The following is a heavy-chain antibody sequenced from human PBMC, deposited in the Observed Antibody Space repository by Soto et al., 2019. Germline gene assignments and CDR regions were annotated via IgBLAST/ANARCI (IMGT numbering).Heavy chain of an antibody. CDR3: ARSTEYYYYGMDV. J-gene: IGHJ6*02. V-gene: IGHV1-69*13. CDR1: GGTFSSYA. CDR2: IIPIFGTA. Sequence: ASVKVSCKASGGTFSSYAISWVRQAPGQGLEWMGGIIPIFGTANYAQKFQGRVTITADEPTSTAYMELSSLRSEDTAVYYCARSTEYYYYGMDVWGQGTTVTVSS.